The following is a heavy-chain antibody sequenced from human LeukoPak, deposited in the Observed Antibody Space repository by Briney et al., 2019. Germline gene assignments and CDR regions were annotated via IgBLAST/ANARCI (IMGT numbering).Heavy chain of an antibody. Sequence: ASVKVSCKASGYTFTSYGISWVRQAPGQGLEWMGWISAYNGDTNYAQKLQGRVTITTDTSTSTAYMELRSLRSDDTAVYYCASAYDSSGYYYYWGQGTLVTVSS. CDR3: ASAYDSSGYYYY. CDR2: ISAYNGDT. CDR1: GYTFTSYG. V-gene: IGHV1-18*01. D-gene: IGHD3-22*01. J-gene: IGHJ4*02.